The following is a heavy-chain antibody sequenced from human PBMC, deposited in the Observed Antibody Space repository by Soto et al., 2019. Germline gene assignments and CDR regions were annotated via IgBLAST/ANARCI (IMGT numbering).Heavy chain of an antibody. J-gene: IGHJ6*02. D-gene: IGHD2-21*02. V-gene: IGHV3-23*01. CDR2: ISGSGGST. CDR3: GRGNSKNYYYYGMDV. CDR1: GFTFSSYA. Sequence: GGSLRLSCAASGFTFSSYAMSWVHQAPGKGLEWVSAISGSGGSTYYADSVKGRFTISRDNSKNTLYLQMNSLRAEDTAVYYCGRGNSKNYYYYGMDVWGQGTTVTVSS.